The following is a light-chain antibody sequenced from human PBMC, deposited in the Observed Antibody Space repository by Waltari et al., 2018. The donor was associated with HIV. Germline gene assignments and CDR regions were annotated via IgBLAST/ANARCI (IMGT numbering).Light chain of an antibody. J-gene: IGLJ2*01. CDR1: SSDVGGYNY. V-gene: IGLV2-8*01. CDR2: EVS. CDR3: SSYAGSNNLV. Sequence: QSALTQPPSASGSPGQSVTIPCTGTSSDVGGYNYVSWYQQHPGKAPKLMIYEVSKRPSGVHDRFSGSKSGNTASLTVSGLQAEDEADYYCSSYAGSNNLVFGGGTKLTVL.